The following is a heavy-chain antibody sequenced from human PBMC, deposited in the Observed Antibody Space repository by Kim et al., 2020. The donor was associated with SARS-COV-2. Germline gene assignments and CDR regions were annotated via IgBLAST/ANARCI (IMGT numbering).Heavy chain of an antibody. V-gene: IGHV3-33*06. CDR2: IWYDGSNK. J-gene: IGHJ4*02. Sequence: GGSLRLSCAASGFTFSSYGMHWVRQAPGKGLEWVAVIWYDGSNKYYADSVKGRFTISRDNSKNTLYLQMNSLRAEDTAVYYCAKDRQGYCSGGSCSPPPPYYYDSSGYDYWGQGTLVTVSS. CDR3: AKDRQGYCSGGSCSPPPPYYYDSSGYDY. D-gene: IGHD2-15*01. CDR1: GFTFSSYG.